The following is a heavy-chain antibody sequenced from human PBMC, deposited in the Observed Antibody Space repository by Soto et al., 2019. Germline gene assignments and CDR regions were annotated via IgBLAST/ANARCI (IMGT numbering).Heavy chain of an antibody. Sequence: EVQLLESGGGLVQPGGSLRLSCTASGFTFNRHAMTWVRQAPGKGLEWVSGLSDSGGSIYYADSVKGRFTISRDNSMNTLYLQTNTLRAEDTAVYYCAKVSSAWYAGFFDLWGQGTLVTVSS. D-gene: IGHD2-8*01. J-gene: IGHJ4*02. V-gene: IGHV3-23*01. CDR1: GFTFNRHA. CDR3: AKVSSAWYAGFFDL. CDR2: LSDSGGSI.